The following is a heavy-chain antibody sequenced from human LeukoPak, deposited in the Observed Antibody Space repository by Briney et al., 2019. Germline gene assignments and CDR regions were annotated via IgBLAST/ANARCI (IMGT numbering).Heavy chain of an antibody. CDR1: GRSISSYY. CDR2: IYYSGSH. V-gene: IGHV4-59*12. Sequence: SETLSLTCTVSGRSISSYYWSWLRQPPAKGLEWVGYIYYSGSHNYNPSLKRRATIPVDTPKNQFTLKLASVTAAAPAVYYSGSTNYAPSLKSRVTISVDTSKSQFSMKLSSVTAADTAVYYCARDGGQYDSSGYFDYWGQGTLVTVSS. J-gene: IGHJ4*02. CDR3: GSTNYAPSLKSRVTISVDTSKSQFSMKLSSVTAADTAVYYCARDGGQYDSSGYFDY. D-gene: IGHD3-10*01.